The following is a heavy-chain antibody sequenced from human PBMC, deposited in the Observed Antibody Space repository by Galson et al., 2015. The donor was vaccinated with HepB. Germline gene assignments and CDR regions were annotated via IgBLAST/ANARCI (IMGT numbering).Heavy chain of an antibody. V-gene: IGHV1-69*13. D-gene: IGHD6-13*01. CDR2: ITPLFGTA. CDR3: AREGIAASANPVDY. Sequence: SVKVSCKASGGTFSTHAMSWVRQAPGQGLEWMGGITPLFGTAKYAQKFQGRVTITADEFTSTVHMELSSLRFEDTAVYYCAREGIAASANPVDYWGQGTLVTVSS. CDR1: GGTFSTHA. J-gene: IGHJ4*02.